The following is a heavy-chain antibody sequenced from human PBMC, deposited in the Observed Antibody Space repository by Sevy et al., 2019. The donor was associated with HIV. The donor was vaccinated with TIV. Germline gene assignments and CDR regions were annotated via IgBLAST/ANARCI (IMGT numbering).Heavy chain of an antibody. CDR2: IYYSGST. CDR1: GGSISSSSYY. V-gene: IGHV4-39*01. D-gene: IGHD6-13*01. CDR3: ARHFYKYCSNFDY. J-gene: IGHJ4*02. Sequence: SETLSLTCTVSGGSISSSSYYWGWIRQPPGKGLEWIGSIYYSGSTYYNPSLKSRVTISVDTSKNQFSLKLSSVTAADTAVYYCARHFYKYCSNFDYWGQGTLVTVSS.